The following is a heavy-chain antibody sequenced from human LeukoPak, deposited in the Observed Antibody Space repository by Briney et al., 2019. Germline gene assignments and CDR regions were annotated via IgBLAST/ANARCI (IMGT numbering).Heavy chain of an antibody. CDR2: IIPIFGTA. V-gene: IGHV1-69*13. CDR3: ARVELTRANYYYYYGMDV. Sequence: GASVKVSCKASGYTFTSYAMHWVRQAPGQRLEWMGGIIPIFGTANYAQKFQGRVTITADESTSTAYMELSSLRSEDTAVYYCARVELTRANYYYYYGMDVWGKGTTVTVSS. D-gene: IGHD1-26*01. CDR1: GYTFTSYA. J-gene: IGHJ6*04.